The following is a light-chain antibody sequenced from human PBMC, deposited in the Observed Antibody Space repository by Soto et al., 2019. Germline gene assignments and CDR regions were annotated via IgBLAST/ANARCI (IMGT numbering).Light chain of an antibody. CDR2: NAS. V-gene: IGKV3-20*01. J-gene: IGKJ1*01. CDR1: QSVSSSY. CDR3: QQCGSSPWT. Sequence: ENVLTQSPDTLSLSPGERATLSCRASQSVSSSYLAWYQQKPGQAPRLLIYNASSRATGIPDRFSGGGSGTDFALTISRLEPEDFAVYYCQQCGSSPWTFGRGTKVDIK.